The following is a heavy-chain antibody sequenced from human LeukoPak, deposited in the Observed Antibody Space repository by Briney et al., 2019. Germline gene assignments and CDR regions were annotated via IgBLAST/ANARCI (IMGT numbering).Heavy chain of an antibody. CDR1: GGSISSSSYY. J-gene: IGHJ4*02. V-gene: IGHV4-39*01. CDR3: ATGVRFLEWLFNY. D-gene: IGHD3-3*01. Sequence: SETLSLTCTVSGGSISSSSYYWGWIRQPPGKGLEWIGSIYYSGSTYYNPSLKSRVTISVDTSKNQFSLKLSSVTAADTAVYYCATGVRFLEWLFNYWGQGTLVTVSS. CDR2: IYYSGST.